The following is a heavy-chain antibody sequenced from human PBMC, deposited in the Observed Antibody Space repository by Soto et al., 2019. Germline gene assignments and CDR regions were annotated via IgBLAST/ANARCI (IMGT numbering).Heavy chain of an antibody. V-gene: IGHV5-51*01. Sequence: PGESLKISCKGSGYSFTSYWIGWVRQMPGKGLEWMGIIYPGDSDTRYSPSFQGQVTISADKSISTAYLQWSSLKASDTAMYYCATQLIAVTKTGGMDVWGQGTTVTVS. D-gene: IGHD6-19*01. J-gene: IGHJ6*02. CDR1: GYSFTSYW. CDR3: ATQLIAVTKTGGMDV. CDR2: IYPGDSDT.